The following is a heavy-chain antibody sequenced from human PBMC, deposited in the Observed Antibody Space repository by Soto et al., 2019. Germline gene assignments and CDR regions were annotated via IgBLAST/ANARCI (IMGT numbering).Heavy chain of an antibody. CDR1: GYSFTSYW. CDR3: AREEISKNYDYVWGSYRYPGVMDV. CDR2: IDPSDSYT. D-gene: IGHD3-16*02. J-gene: IGHJ6*02. Sequence: HGESLKISCKGSGYSFTSYWISWVRQMPGKGLEWMGRIDPSDSYTNYSPSFQGHVTISADKSISTAYLQWSSLKASDTAMYYCAREEISKNYDYVWGSYRYPGVMDVWGQGTTVTVSS. V-gene: IGHV5-10-1*01.